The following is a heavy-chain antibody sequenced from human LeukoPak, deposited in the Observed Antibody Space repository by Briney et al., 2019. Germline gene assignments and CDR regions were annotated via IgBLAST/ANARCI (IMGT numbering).Heavy chain of an antibody. V-gene: IGHV3-74*01. J-gene: IGHJ6*03. CDR3: ARVLRYCSGGNCYSGGLGYMDV. CDR2: INSDGSST. CDR1: GFTFSSYW. D-gene: IGHD2-15*01. Sequence: GGSLRLSCAASGFTFSSYWMHWVRQAPGKGLVWVSRINSDGSSTTYADSVKGRFTISRDNAKNTLYLQMNSLRAEDTAVYYCARVLRYCSGGNCYSGGLGYMDVWGKGTTVTISS.